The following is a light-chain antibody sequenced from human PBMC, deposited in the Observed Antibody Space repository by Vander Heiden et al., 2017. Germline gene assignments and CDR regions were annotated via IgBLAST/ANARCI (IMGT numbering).Light chain of an antibody. CDR2: DAS. Sequence: VLKPSASALSLSPGERATLSCRASQSVSSYLAWYQQKPGQAPRLLIYDASNRATGIPARFSGSGSGTDFTLTISRLEPEDFAVYYCQQRSSWPLLTFGGGTKVEIK. J-gene: IGKJ4*01. V-gene: IGKV3-11*01. CDR3: QQRSSWPLLT. CDR1: QSVSSY.